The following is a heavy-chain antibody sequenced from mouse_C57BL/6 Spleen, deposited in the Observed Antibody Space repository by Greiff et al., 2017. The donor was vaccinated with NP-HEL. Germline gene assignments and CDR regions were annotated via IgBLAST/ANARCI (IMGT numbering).Heavy chain of an antibody. CDR3: ARDLEGAGFAY. J-gene: IGHJ3*01. CDR1: GFTFSSYA. V-gene: IGHV5-4*01. CDR2: ISDGGSYT. Sequence: EVQLQESGGGLVKPGGSLKLSCAASGFTFSSYAMSWVRQTPEKRLEWVATISDGGSYTYYPDNVKGRFTISRDNAKNNLYLQMSHLESEDTAMYYCARDLEGAGFAYWGQGTLVTVSA.